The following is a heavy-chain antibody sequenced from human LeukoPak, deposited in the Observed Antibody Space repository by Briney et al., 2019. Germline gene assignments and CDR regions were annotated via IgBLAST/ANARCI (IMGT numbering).Heavy chain of an antibody. V-gene: IGHV4-34*12. J-gene: IGHJ4*02. D-gene: IGHD3-3*01. Sequence: GSLRLSCAASGFTFSDYYMSWIRQPPGKGLEWIGEIIDTGSTKYNSSLKSRVTISVDTSKNQFSLSLDSVTAADTAVYYCARGLASGYPPIPFDYWGQGTLVTVSS. CDR3: ARGLASGYPPIPFDY. CDR1: GFTFSDYY. CDR2: IIDTGST.